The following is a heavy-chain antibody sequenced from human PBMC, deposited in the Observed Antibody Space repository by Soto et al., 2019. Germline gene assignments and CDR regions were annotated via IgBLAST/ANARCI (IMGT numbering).Heavy chain of an antibody. CDR2: INPSGGST. D-gene: IGHD2-21*01. CDR3: AREGGDGYNSGWFDP. J-gene: IGHJ5*02. V-gene: IGHV1-46*01. CDR1: GYTFTSYY. Sequence: QVQLVQSGAEVKKPGASVKVSCKASGYTFTSYYMHWVRQAPGQGLEWMGIINPSGGSTSYAQKCHGRVTMTRDTSTSTVYMELSSLRSEDTAVYYCAREGGDGYNSGWFDPWGQGTLVTVSS.